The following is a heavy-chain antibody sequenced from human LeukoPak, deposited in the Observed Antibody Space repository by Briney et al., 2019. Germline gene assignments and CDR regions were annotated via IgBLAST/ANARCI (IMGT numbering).Heavy chain of an antibody. Sequence: ASVKVSCKASGYTFTSYAMHWVRQAPGQRLEWIGWINAGNGNTKYSQKFQGRVTITRDTSASTAYMELSSLTSEDTGIYYCARGPRAAADDYWGQGTLVTVSS. CDR3: ARGPRAAADDY. CDR2: INAGNGNT. CDR1: GYTFTSYA. V-gene: IGHV1-3*01. J-gene: IGHJ4*02. D-gene: IGHD6-13*01.